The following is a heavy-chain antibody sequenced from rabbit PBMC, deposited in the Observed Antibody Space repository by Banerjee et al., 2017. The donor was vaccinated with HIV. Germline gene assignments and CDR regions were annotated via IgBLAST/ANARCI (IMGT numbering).Heavy chain of an antibody. Sequence: QSLEESGGDLVKPGASLTLTCTASGFSFSSGYDMCWVRQAPGKGPEWIACICNRDGSTSYASWAKGRFTISKTSSTTVTLQMTSLTAADTATYFCARRAHYEGGGYFRLWGQGTLVTVS. V-gene: IGHV1S40*01. J-gene: IGHJ3*01. CDR2: ICNRDGST. D-gene: IGHD1-1*01. CDR1: GFSFSSGYD. CDR3: ARRAHYEGGGYFRL.